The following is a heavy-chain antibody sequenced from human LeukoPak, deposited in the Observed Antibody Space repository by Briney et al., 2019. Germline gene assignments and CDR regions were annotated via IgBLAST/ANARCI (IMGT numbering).Heavy chain of an antibody. J-gene: IGHJ4*02. CDR3: ARVLTDYYDSSGYFDY. CDR2: ISGSGGST. D-gene: IGHD3-22*01. Sequence: GGSLRLSCAASGFTFSSYAMSWVRQAPGKGLEWVSAISGSGGSTYYADSVKGRFTISRDNSKNTLYLQMNSLRAEDTAVYYCARVLTDYYDSSGYFDYWGQGTLVTVSS. V-gene: IGHV3-23*01. CDR1: GFTFSSYA.